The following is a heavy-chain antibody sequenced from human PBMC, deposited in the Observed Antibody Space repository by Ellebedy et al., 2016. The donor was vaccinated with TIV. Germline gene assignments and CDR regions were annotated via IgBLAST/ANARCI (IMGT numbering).Heavy chain of an antibody. CDR1: GYSFISYW. J-gene: IGHJ4*02. Sequence: GESLKISCKGSGYSFISYWIGWVRQMPGKGLEWMGYIYPGDSDTRYSPSFQGQVTISVDKSISNAYLQWGSLKASDTAIYYCARGDRGSGWYWDKWGQGTLVTVSS. CDR2: IYPGDSDT. V-gene: IGHV5-51*01. CDR3: ARGDRGSGWYWDK. D-gene: IGHD6-19*01.